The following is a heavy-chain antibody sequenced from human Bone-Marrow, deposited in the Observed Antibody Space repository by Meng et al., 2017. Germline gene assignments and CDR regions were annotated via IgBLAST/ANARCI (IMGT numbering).Heavy chain of an antibody. J-gene: IGHJ4*02. V-gene: IGHV3-13*01. CDR2: IGTAGDT. CDR3: ARLVSGWYDY. Sequence: GESLKISCAASGFTFSSYDMHWVRQATGKGLEWVSAIGTAGDTYYPGSVKGRFTISRENAKNSLYLQMNSLRAGDTAVYYCARLVSGWYDYWGQVTLVTGSS. CDR1: GFTFSSYD. D-gene: IGHD6-19*01.